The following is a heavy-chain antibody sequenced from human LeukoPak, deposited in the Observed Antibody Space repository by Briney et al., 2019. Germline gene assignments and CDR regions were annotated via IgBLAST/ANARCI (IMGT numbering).Heavy chain of an antibody. Sequence: PGGSLRLSCVASGFAFSRNGMHWVRQAPGKGLEWVAVIWYDGSNKYYADSVKGRFTISRDNSKNTLYLQMNSPRAEDTAVYYCASGRLNYFYAMDIWGQGTTVTVSS. CDR3: ASGRLNYFYAMDI. CDR2: IWYDGSNK. CDR1: GFAFSRNG. J-gene: IGHJ6*02. V-gene: IGHV3-33*01.